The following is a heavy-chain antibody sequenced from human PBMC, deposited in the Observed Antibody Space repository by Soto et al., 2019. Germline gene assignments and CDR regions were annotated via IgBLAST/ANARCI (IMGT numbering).Heavy chain of an antibody. J-gene: IGHJ5*02. D-gene: IGHD3-3*02. V-gene: IGHV5-10-1*01. CDR1: GCSFTSYW. CDR2: IDPSDSYT. CDR3: VSLLLARVGFVP. Sequence: GESLKISCKGSGCSFTSYWISWVRQMPGKGLEWMGRIDPSDSYTNYSPSFQGHVTISADKSISTAYLQWSSLKASDTAMYYCVSLLLARVGFVPLGQGALVTVSS.